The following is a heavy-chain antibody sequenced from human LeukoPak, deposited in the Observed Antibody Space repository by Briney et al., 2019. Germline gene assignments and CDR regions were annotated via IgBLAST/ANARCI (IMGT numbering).Heavy chain of an antibody. V-gene: IGHV4-61*02. Sequence: SQTLSLTCTVSGGSLSSGSYYWSWLRQPAGKGLEWIGRIYTSGSNNYNPSIKSRVTISVDTSKNQFSLKLSSVTAADSAVYYCARESSSSGWANDAFDIWGQGTMVTVSS. CDR2: IYTSGSN. J-gene: IGHJ3*02. D-gene: IGHD6-19*01. CDR1: GGSLSSGSYY. CDR3: ARESSSSGWANDAFDI.